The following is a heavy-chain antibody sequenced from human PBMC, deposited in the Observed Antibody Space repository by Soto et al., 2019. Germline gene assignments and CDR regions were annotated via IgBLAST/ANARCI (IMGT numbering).Heavy chain of an antibody. CDR3: AKTGYCSGGSCRNWFDP. D-gene: IGHD2-15*01. CDR2: ISAYNGNT. Sequence: EASVKVSCKASGYTFTSYGISWVRQAPGQGLEWMGWISAYNGNTNYAQKLQGRVTMTTDTSTSTAYMELRSLRSDDTAVYYCAKTGYCSGGSCRNWFDPWGQGTLVSVSS. J-gene: IGHJ5*02. V-gene: IGHV1-18*01. CDR1: GYTFTSYG.